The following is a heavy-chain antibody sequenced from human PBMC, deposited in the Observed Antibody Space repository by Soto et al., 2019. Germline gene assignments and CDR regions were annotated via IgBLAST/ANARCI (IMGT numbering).Heavy chain of an antibody. CDR2: IWYDGSNK. Sequence: GESLKISCAASGFTFSSYGMHWVRQAPGKGLEWVAVIWYDGSNKYYADSVKGRFTISRDNSKNTLYLQMNSLRAEDTAVYYCARDEGRQYFDYWGQGTLVTVSS. CDR3: ARDEGRQYFDY. J-gene: IGHJ4*02. V-gene: IGHV3-33*08. CDR1: GFTFSSYG.